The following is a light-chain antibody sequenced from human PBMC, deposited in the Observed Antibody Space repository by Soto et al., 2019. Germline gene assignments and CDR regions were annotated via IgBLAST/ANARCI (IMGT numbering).Light chain of an antibody. CDR2: DAS. CDR3: QQYDNLSIT. CDR1: QSISSW. V-gene: IGKV1-33*01. J-gene: IGKJ5*01. Sequence: DLQITQSPSTLSASVGYRVTITCRASQSISSWLAWYQQKPGKAPKLLIYDASNLETGVPSRFSGSGSGTDFTFTISSLQPEDIATYYCQQYDNLSITFGQGTRLEIK.